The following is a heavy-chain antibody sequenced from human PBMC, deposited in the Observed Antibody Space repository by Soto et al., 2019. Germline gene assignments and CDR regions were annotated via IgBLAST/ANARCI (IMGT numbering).Heavy chain of an antibody. CDR3: ARYRHYYTSDRVDY. D-gene: IGHD3-10*01. Sequence: QPQLVQSGPEVKKPGASVKVSCKASHYTFTSYGVSWVRQAPGQGLEWMGWISSQNGNTVYAQNCQGRVTLATDTSTSTAFMELRSLQSDDTALYYCARYRHYYTSDRVDYWGQGTLVTVSS. CDR1: HYTFTSYG. CDR2: ISSQNGNT. V-gene: IGHV1-18*01. J-gene: IGHJ4*02.